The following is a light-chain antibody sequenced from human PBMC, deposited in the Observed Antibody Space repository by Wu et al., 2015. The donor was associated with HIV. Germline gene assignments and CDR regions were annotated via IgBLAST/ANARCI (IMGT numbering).Light chain of an antibody. CDR1: QSVSSSY. CDR3: QQYGSSPYT. CDR2: GAS. V-gene: IGKV3-20*01. Sequence: EIVLTQSPGTLSLSPGERATLSCRASQSVSSSYVAWYQQKSGQAPRLFIYGASSRAAGIPDRFRGSGSGTDFTLTISRPEPEDSAVYYRQQYGSSPYTFGQGTKLEIK. J-gene: IGKJ2*01.